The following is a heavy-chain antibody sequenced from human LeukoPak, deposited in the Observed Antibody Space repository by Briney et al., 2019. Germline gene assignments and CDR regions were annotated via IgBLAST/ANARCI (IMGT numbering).Heavy chain of an antibody. D-gene: IGHD4-17*01. V-gene: IGHV3-74*01. J-gene: IGHJ4*02. CDR3: ARASTTVPNLLDH. Sequence: GGSLRLSCAASGFTFSTYWMHWVRQAPGKGLGWVARIKGVGSSTIYADSVKGRVTISRDNSKNTLYLQTSSLRAEDTAVYYCARASTTVPNLLDHWGRGTLVTVSS. CDR1: GFTFSTYW. CDR2: IKGVGSST.